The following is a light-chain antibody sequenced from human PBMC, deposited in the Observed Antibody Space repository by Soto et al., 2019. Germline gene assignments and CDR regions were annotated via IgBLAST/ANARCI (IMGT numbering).Light chain of an antibody. V-gene: IGLV2-14*01. J-gene: IGLJ3*02. Sequence: QSALTQPASVSGSPGQSITISCTGTSSDVGGYNYVSWYQQHPGKALKLMIYEVSNRPSGVSNRFSGANSGNTASMTISGRQAEDEAYYYCSSYTSSSTRVFGGGTKLTV. CDR3: SSYTSSSTRV. CDR2: EVS. CDR1: SSDVGGYNY.